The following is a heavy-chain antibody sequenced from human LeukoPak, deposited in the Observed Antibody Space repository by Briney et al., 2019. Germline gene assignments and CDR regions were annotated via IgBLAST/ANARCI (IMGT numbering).Heavy chain of an antibody. Sequence: GGSLRLSCAAPGFTISTYGMSWVRQAPGKGLEWVSSISGGTTYYADSVKGRLTISRDNSKNTVSLQMNSLRAEDTAVYYCAKSVYHSGNYWGQGTLVTVSS. CDR1: GFTISTYG. CDR3: AKSVYHSGNY. J-gene: IGHJ4*02. CDR2: ISGGTT. V-gene: IGHV3-23*01. D-gene: IGHD3-10*01.